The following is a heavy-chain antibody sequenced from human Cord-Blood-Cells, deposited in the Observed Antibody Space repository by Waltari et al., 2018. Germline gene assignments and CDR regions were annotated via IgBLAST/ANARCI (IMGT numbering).Heavy chain of an antibody. J-gene: IGHJ4*02. CDR2: IWYDGSNK. D-gene: IGHD4-17*01. Sequence: QVQLVESGGGVVQPGRSLRLSCAASGFTFSSYGMHWVRQAPGKGLAWVAVIWYDGSNKYYADSVKGRFTISRDNSKNTLYLQMNSLRAEDTAVYYCARARITDYGDYYFDYWGQGTLVTVSS. CDR1: GFTFSSYG. V-gene: IGHV3-33*01. CDR3: ARARITDYGDYYFDY.